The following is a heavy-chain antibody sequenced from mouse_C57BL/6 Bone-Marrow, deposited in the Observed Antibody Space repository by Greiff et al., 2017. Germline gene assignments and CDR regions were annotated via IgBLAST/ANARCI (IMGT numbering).Heavy chain of an antibody. CDR1: GYTFTSYW. CDR2: IYPGSGST. D-gene: IGHD1-1*01. V-gene: IGHV1-55*01. CDR3: ARGDYGSSFFDY. J-gene: IGHJ2*01. Sequence: LQESGAELVKPGASVKMSCKASGYTFTSYWITWVKQRPGQGLEWIGDIYPGSGSTNYNEKFKSKATLTVDTSSSTAYMQLSSLTSEDSAVYYCARGDYGSSFFDYWGQGTTLTVSS.